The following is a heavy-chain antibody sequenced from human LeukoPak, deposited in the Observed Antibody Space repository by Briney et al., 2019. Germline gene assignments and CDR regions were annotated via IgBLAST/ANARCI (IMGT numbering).Heavy chain of an antibody. J-gene: IGHJ4*02. Sequence: ASVKVSCKASGYTFTSYVINWVRQATGQGLEWMGWMNPNSGNTGYAQKFQGRVTMTRSTSISTAYMELSSLRSEDTAVYYWARDLTIFGVALGYWGQGTLVTVSS. V-gene: IGHV1-8*01. CDR1: GYTFTSYV. D-gene: IGHD3-3*01. CDR2: MNPNSGNT. CDR3: ARDLTIFGVALGY.